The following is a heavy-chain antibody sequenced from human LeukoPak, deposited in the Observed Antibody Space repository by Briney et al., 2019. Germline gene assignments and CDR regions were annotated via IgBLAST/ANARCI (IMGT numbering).Heavy chain of an antibody. J-gene: IGHJ3*02. D-gene: IGHD3-16*02. CDR1: GFTFSSYG. V-gene: IGHV3-23*01. Sequence: GGSLRLSCAASGFTFSSYGMSWVRQAPGKGLEWVSAISGSGGSTYYADSVKGRFTISRDNSKNTLYLQMNSLRAEDTAVYYCARVPAGVIGMKDAFDIWGQGTMVTVSS. CDR2: ISGSGGST. CDR3: ARVPAGVIGMKDAFDI.